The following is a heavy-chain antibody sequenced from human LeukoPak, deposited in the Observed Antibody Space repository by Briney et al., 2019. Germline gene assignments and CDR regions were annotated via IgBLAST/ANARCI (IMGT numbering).Heavy chain of an antibody. CDR3: AKQSAGSAAWYSLHYDF. V-gene: IGHV3-30-3*02. CDR2: ISYDGSNK. Sequence: GGSLRLSCAASGFTFSSYAMHWVRQAPGKGLEWVAVISYDGSNKYYADSVKGRFTISRDNSKNTLYLQMNGLRAEDTAVYFCAKQSAGSAAWYSLHYDFWGQGTLVTVSS. D-gene: IGHD6-13*01. CDR1: GFTFSSYA. J-gene: IGHJ4*02.